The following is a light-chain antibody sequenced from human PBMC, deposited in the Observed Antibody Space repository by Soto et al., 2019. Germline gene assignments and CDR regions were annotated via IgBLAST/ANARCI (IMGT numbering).Light chain of an antibody. J-gene: IGLJ2*01. V-gene: IGLV1-44*01. CDR3: AAWDGSLNNVL. CDR2: GDN. CDR1: GSSIGTNT. Sequence: QTVVTQPPSASGTPGQRVTISCSGSGSSIGTNTVNWYRQLPGTAPKLLIYGDNQRPSGVPDRFSGSKSGTSASLAISGLQSEDEADYYCAAWDGSLNNVLFGGGTQLT.